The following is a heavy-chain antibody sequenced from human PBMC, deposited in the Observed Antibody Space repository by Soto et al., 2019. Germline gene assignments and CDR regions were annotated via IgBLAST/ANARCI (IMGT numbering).Heavy chain of an antibody. CDR3: ARNHEYDYIWGSYPDGLNWFDP. V-gene: IGHV4-59*01. CDR1: GGSISSYY. J-gene: IGHJ5*02. Sequence: TSETLSLTCTVSGGSISSYYWSWIRQPPGKGLEWIGYIYYSGSTNYNPSLKSRVTISVDTSKNQFSLKLSSVTAADTAVYYCARNHEYDYIWGSYPDGLNWFDPWGQGTLVTVSS. CDR2: IYYSGST. D-gene: IGHD3-16*02.